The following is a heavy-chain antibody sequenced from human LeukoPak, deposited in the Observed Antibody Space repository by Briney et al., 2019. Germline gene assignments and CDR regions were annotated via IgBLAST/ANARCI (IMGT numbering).Heavy chain of an antibody. D-gene: IGHD3-10*01. CDR2: ISGSGGST. CDR1: GFTFSSYA. CDR3: AKIRYYGSGSYYSVSGFDY. Sequence: GGSLRLSCAASGFTFSSYAMSWVRQAPGKGLEWVSAISGSGGSTYYADSVKGRFTISRGNSKNTLYLQMNSLRAEDTAVYYCAKIRYYGSGSYYSVSGFDYWGQGTLVTVSS. J-gene: IGHJ4*02. V-gene: IGHV3-23*01.